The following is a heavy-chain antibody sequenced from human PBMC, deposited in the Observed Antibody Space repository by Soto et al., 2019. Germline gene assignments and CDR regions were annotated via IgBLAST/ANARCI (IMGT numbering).Heavy chain of an antibody. V-gene: IGHV3-30-3*01. J-gene: IGHJ4*02. CDR2: ISYDGSNK. D-gene: IGHD3-3*01. Sequence: QVQLVESGGGVVQPGRSLRLSCAASGFTFSSYAMHWVRQAPGKGLEWVAVISYDGSNKYYADSVKGRFTISRDNSKNTLYLQMNSLRAEDTAMYYCARGYFWSGLDYWGQGTLVTVSS. CDR1: GFTFSSYA. CDR3: ARGYFWSGLDY.